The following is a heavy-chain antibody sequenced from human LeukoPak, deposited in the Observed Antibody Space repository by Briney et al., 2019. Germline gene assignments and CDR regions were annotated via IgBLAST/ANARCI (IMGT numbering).Heavy chain of an antibody. CDR3: ARHTIGSPIYYFDY. D-gene: IGHD1-26*01. CDR1: GLTFSTCA. Sequence: PGGSVRLSCATSGLTFSTCAMSGVRQAPGKGLECVSGISGSGGTTNYADSVKGRFTISRDNSKNTLYLHMNSLRAEDTAVYYCARHTIGSPIYYFDYWGQGTLVTVSS. J-gene: IGHJ4*02. CDR2: ISGSGGTT. V-gene: IGHV3-23*01.